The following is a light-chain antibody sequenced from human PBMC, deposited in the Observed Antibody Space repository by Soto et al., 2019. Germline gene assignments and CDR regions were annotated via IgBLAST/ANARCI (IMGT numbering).Light chain of an antibody. CDR1: QSVRRN. J-gene: IGKJ2*01. CDR3: QQYNNGYA. V-gene: IGKV3-15*01. Sequence: EIVMTQSPTTLSVSPGKRVTLSCRASQSVRRNLAWYQHKPGQAPRLLIYGASTRATGIPARFSGSGSGTEFRLTISSLQSEDFAIYYCQQYNNGYAFGQGTKLEI. CDR2: GAS.